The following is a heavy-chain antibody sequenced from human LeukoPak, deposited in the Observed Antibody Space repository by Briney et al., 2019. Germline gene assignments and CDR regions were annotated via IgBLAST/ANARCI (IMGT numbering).Heavy chain of an antibody. J-gene: IGHJ4*02. D-gene: IGHD4-23*01. CDR3: ARVGVRGNSARFDY. V-gene: IGHV3-21*01. CDR1: GFTFSSYS. Sequence: GGSLRLSCAASGFTFSSYSMSWVRQAPGQGLEWVSSISSSSSYIYYADSVKGRFTISRDNAKNSLYLQMNSLRAEDTAVYYCARVGVRGNSARFDYWGQGTLVTVSS. CDR2: ISSSSSYI.